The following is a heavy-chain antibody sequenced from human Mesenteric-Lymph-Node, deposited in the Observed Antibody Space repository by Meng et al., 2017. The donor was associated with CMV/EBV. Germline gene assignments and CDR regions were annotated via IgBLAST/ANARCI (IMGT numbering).Heavy chain of an antibody. Sequence: GSLRLSCTVSGGSISSYYWSWIRQPPGKGLEWIGYIYYSGSTNYNPSLKSRVTISVDTSKNQFSLKLNSVTAADTAVYYCARDGRSSGYYQYYYYGMDVWGQGTTVTVSS. J-gene: IGHJ6*02. CDR1: GGSISSYY. V-gene: IGHV4-59*01. CDR2: IYYSGST. D-gene: IGHD3-22*01. CDR3: ARDGRSSGYYQYYYYGMDV.